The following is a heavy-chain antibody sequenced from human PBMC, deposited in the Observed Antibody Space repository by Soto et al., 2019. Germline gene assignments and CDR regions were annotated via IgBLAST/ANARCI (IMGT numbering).Heavy chain of an antibody. CDR1: GGSMSEYF. J-gene: IGHJ4*02. D-gene: IGHD3-10*01. CDR2: IYYLGST. Sequence: NPSETLSLTCTVSGGSMSEYFWSWIRQSPGKGLEWIGYIYYLGSTDYNPSLKSRVTISVDTSKRQFSLKLSSVTVADTAVYYCARDGYDGSGSPYPAYWGPGTQVTVSS. V-gene: IGHV4-59*01. CDR3: ARDGYDGSGSPYPAY.